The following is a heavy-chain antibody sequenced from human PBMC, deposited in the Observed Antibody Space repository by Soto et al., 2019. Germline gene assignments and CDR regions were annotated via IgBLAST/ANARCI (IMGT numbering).Heavy chain of an antibody. J-gene: IGHJ4*02. CDR3: ARDRQKYSSSDDYFDY. D-gene: IGHD6-6*01. V-gene: IGHV1-69*13. Sequence: AASVKVSCKASGGTFSSYAISWVRQAPGQGLEWMGGIIPIFGTANYAQKFQGRVTITADESTSTAYMELSSLRSEDTAVYYCARDRQKYSSSDDYFDYWGQGTLVTVSS. CDR1: GGTFSSYA. CDR2: IIPIFGTA.